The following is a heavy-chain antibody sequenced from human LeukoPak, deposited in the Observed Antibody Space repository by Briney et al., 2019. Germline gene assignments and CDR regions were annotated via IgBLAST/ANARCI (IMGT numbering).Heavy chain of an antibody. CDR2: IYHSGST. Sequence: SQTLSLTCAVSGGSISSGGYSWSWIRQPPGKGLEWIGYIYHSGSTYYNPSLKSRVTISVDRSKNQFSLKLSSVTAADTAVYYCARRLGSRITIFGVVISPNSPFDYWGQGTLVTVSP. V-gene: IGHV4-30-2*01. CDR3: ARRLGSRITIFGVVISPNSPFDY. J-gene: IGHJ4*02. CDR1: GGSISSGGYS. D-gene: IGHD3-3*01.